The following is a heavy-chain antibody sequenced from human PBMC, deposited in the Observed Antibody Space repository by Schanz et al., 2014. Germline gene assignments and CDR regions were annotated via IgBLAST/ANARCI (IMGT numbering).Heavy chain of an antibody. V-gene: IGHV1-69*02. CDR3: ARGSPENMIRGELDY. CDR1: GGTFSTYT. J-gene: IGHJ4*02. D-gene: IGHD3-10*01. Sequence: QVQLVQSGAEVKKPRSSVKVSCKASGGTFSTYTISWVRQAPGQGLEWMGRIIPILGIANYAQKFQGRVTITADKSTFTAYMDVSSLRSEDTAVYYCARGSPENMIRGELDYWGQGTLVTVSS. CDR2: IIPILGIA.